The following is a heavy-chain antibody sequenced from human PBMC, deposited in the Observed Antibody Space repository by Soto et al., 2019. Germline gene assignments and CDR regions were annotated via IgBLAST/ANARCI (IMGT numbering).Heavy chain of an antibody. J-gene: IGHJ3*02. CDR1: GYTFTSFV. V-gene: IGHV1-3*04. CDR3: ATLAGAFDI. D-gene: IGHD3-16*01. Sequence: QVPLVQSGAEVKEPGTSVKVSCKASGYTFTSFVMHWVRQAPGQSLEWMGWINTANGNTKYSQKLQGRVTLTRDTSASTAYMEMSSLRSEDTAVYYCATLAGAFDIWGQGTMVTVSS. CDR2: INTANGNT.